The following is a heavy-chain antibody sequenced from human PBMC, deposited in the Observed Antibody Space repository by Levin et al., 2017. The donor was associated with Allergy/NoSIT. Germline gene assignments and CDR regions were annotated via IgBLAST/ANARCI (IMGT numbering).Heavy chain of an antibody. Sequence: GESLKISCAASGFTFSSYAMSWVRQAPGKGLEWVSAISGSGGSTYYADSVKGRFTISRDNSKNTLYLQMNSLRAEDTAVYYCAKDGPDYYDSSGYLDAFDIWGQGTMVTVSS. V-gene: IGHV3-23*01. J-gene: IGHJ3*02. CDR2: ISGSGGST. CDR3: AKDGPDYYDSSGYLDAFDI. D-gene: IGHD3-22*01. CDR1: GFTFSSYA.